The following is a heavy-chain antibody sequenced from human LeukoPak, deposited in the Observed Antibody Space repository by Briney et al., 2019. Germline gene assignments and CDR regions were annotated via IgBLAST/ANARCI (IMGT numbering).Heavy chain of an antibody. CDR3: ARGRGHRGVIRY. Sequence: PSETLSLTCTVSGGSISSYYWSWIRQPPGKGLEWIGYIYYSGSTNYNPSLKRRVTISVDTSKNQFSLKLSSVTAADTAVYYCARGRGHRGVIRYWGQGTLVTVSS. CDR2: IYYSGST. CDR1: GGSISSYY. D-gene: IGHD3-10*01. J-gene: IGHJ4*02. V-gene: IGHV4-59*01.